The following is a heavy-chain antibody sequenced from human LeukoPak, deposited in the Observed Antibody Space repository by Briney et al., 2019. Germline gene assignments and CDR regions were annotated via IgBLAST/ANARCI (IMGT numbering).Heavy chain of an antibody. CDR1: GGTFSSYA. V-gene: IGHV1-69*06. D-gene: IGHD3-16*01. CDR2: IIPIFGTA. CDR3: ASRQGDPMAGDWFDP. J-gene: IGHJ5*02. Sequence: GASVKVSCKASGGTFSSYAISWVRQAPGQGLEWMGGIIPIFGTANYAQKFQGRVTITADKSTSTAYMELSSLRSEDTAVYYCASRQGDPMAGDWFDPWGQGTLVTVSS.